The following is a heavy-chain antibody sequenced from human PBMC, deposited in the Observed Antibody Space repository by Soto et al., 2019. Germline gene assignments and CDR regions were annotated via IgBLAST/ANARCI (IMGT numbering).Heavy chain of an antibody. CDR1: GFIFGGYW. CDR3: ASTPYP. J-gene: IGHJ3*01. CDR2: IESDGSST. Sequence: PGGSLRLSCEGSGFIFGGYWMHWFRQAPGKGLVWVSRIESDGSSTNYADSVKGRFTISRDNAKNTLYLQMNSLRDEDTAVYYCASTPYPWGQGTMVTVSS. V-gene: IGHV3-74*01. D-gene: IGHD2-2*02.